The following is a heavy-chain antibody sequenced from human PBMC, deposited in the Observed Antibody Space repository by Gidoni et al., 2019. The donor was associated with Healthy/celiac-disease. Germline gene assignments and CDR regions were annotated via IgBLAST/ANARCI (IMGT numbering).Heavy chain of an antibody. CDR3: ARVGRLAHSYWYFDL. V-gene: IGHV4-4*07. J-gene: IGHJ2*01. Sequence: QVQLQESGPGLVKPSETLSLTCTVSGGSISSYYWRWIRQPAGKGLEWIGRIYTSGSTNYNPSLKSRVTMSVDTSKNQFSLKLSSVTAADTAVYYCARVGRLAHSYWYFDLWGRGTLVTVSS. CDR2: IYTSGST. D-gene: IGHD1-26*01. CDR1: GGSISSYY.